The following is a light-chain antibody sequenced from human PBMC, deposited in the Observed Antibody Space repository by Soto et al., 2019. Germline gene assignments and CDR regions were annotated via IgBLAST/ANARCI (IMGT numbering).Light chain of an antibody. CDR2: DTS. V-gene: IGKV3-11*01. CDR3: QQRSNWPIT. CDR1: QSVSSS. Sequence: EIVLTQSPATLPLSPGDRATLSCRASQSVSSSLVWYQQKPGQAPRLLIYDTSNRATGIPARFSGSGSGTDFTLTISSLEPEDFAVYYCQQRSNWPITFGQGTRLEIK. J-gene: IGKJ5*01.